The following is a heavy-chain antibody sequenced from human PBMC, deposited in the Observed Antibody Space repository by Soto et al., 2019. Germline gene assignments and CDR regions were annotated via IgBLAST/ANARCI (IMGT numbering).Heavy chain of an antibody. J-gene: IGHJ5*02. CDR3: ARRPRYYGSGSDKNWFDP. D-gene: IGHD3-10*01. Sequence: QVQLVQSGAEVKKPGSSVKVSCKASGGTFSSYAISWVRQAPGQGLEWMGGIIPIFGTANYAQKFQGRATITADESTSTAYMELSSLRSEDTAVYYCARRPRYYGSGSDKNWFDPWGQGTLVTVSS. CDR1: GGTFSSYA. V-gene: IGHV1-69*01. CDR2: IIPIFGTA.